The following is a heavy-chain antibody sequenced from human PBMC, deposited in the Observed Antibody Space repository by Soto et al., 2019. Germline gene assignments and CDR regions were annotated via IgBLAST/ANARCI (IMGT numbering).Heavy chain of an antibody. V-gene: IGHV1-24*01. D-gene: IGHD3-22*01. CDR2: FDPEDGET. J-gene: IGHJ5*02. CDR1: GYTLTELS. CDR3: CRGSSGYYSFWFDP. Sequence: ASVKVSCKVSGYTLTELSMHWVRQAPGKGLEWMGGFDPEDGETIYAQKFQGRVTMTEDTSTDTAYMELSSLRSEDTAVYYCCRGSSGYYSFWFDPWGQGTLVTVSS.